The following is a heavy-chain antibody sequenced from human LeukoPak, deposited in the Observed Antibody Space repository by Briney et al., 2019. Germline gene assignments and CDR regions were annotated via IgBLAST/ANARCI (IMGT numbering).Heavy chain of an antibody. CDR1: DGSIINYY. CDR2: IYYSGST. Sequence: SETLSLTCTVSDGSIINYYWSWLRQPPRKGLEWIGYIYYSGSTNYNPSLKSRVTISVDTSKNHFSLKLSSVTAADTAVYYCARWAGTGDFDYWGQGTLVTVSS. CDR3: ARWAGTGDFDY. D-gene: IGHD3-10*01. J-gene: IGHJ4*02. V-gene: IGHV4-59*01.